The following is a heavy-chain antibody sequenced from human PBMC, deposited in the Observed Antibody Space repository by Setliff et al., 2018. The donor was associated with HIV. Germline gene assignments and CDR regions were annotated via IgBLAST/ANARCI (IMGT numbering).Heavy chain of an antibody. J-gene: IGHJ4*02. D-gene: IGHD6-13*01. Sequence: SETLSLTCSVSGASIRGHYWSWIRQSPGKGLEWIGNIYYSGNTNYNPSFKSRVTISVDTSKNQFSLRVNSVTAADTAVYYCARVGQQLALDYWGQGTLVTVSS. V-gene: IGHV4-59*08. CDR2: IYYSGNT. CDR1: GASIRGHY. CDR3: ARVGQQLALDY.